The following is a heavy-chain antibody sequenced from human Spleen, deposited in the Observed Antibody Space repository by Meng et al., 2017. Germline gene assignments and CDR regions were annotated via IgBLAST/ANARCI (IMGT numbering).Heavy chain of an antibody. CDR3: ARSPRNGYYYGMDV. CDR2: IYPGDSDT. J-gene: IGHJ6*02. D-gene: IGHD2-8*01. Sequence: GGSLRLSCAASGFSFTSYWIGWVRQMPGKGLEWMGIIYPGDSDTRYSPSFQGQVTISADKSISTAYLQWSSLKASDTAMYYCARSPRNGYYYGMDVWGQGTTVTVSS. CDR1: GFSFTSYW. V-gene: IGHV5-51*01.